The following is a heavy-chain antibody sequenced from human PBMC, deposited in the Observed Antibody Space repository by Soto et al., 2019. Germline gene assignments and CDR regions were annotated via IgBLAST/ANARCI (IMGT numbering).Heavy chain of an antibody. J-gene: IGHJ4*02. Sequence: PGGSLRLSCAASGFPFTSYWMKWVRHTPGKGLMWVSHISRGGSAVGYADSVEGRFTVSRDNAKNTLYLQMHSLRADDTAMYYCASGGHSVPVVPNDFDRWGQGTLVTVSS. CDR3: ASGGHSVPVVPNDFDR. CDR2: ISRGGSAV. D-gene: IGHD2-15*01. V-gene: IGHV3-74*01. CDR1: GFPFTSYW.